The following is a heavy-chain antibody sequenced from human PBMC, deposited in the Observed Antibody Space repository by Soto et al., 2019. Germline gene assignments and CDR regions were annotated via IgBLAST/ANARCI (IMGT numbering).Heavy chain of an antibody. CDR1: GGTFSSYT. CDR2: IIPILGIA. CDR3: ARDLGSLRGYSYGYDY. J-gene: IGHJ4*02. Sequence: QVQLVQSGAEVKKPGSSVKVSCKASGGTFSSYTISWVRQAPGQGLEWMGRIIPILGIANYAQKFQGRVTITADKSTSTAYMELSSLRSEDTAVYYCARDLGSLRGYSYGYDYWGQGTLVTVSS. V-gene: IGHV1-69*08. D-gene: IGHD5-18*01.